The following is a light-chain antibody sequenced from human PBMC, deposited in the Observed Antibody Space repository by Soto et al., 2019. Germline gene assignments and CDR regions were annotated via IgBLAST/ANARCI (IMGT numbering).Light chain of an antibody. J-gene: IGKJ4*01. CDR1: QSVRSN. CDR3: HQYNSCPLA. CDR2: GAS. Sequence: EIVMTQSPATLSVSPGDRVTLSCRASQSVRSNSAWYQQKPGQAPRLLIYGASIRATGIPARFSGSGYGTEFTLTISSLQSEDFAVYYCHQYNSCPLAFGGGTKVEIK. V-gene: IGKV3-15*01.